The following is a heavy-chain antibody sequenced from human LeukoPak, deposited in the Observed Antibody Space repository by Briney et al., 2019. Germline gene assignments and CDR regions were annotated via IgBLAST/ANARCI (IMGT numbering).Heavy chain of an antibody. CDR1: GFIFSGYG. V-gene: IGHV3-48*04. CDR3: ARGRYSH. D-gene: IGHD6-13*01. J-gene: IGHJ4*02. CDR2: ISSSGSPI. Sequence: GGSLRLSCAASGFIFSGYGMHWVRQAPGKGLEWLSYISSSGSPIFYADSVKGRFTISRDNAKNSLYLQMNSLRAEDTAVYYCARGRYSHWGQGTLVTVSS.